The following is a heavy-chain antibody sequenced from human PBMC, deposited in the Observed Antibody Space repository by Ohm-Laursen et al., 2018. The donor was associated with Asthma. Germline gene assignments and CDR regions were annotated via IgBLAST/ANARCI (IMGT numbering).Heavy chain of an antibody. CDR2: ITALESSP. CDR3: GKGHSGYNTSSCHYGVDV. D-gene: IGHD5-24*01. V-gene: IGHV3-9*01. Sequence: RSLRLSCSASGFDFNIYAMHWVRHVPGKGLEWVSGITALESSPYYADSMKGRFIITRDNSKNSVFLQINSLRPEDSAVYYCGKGHSGYNTSSCHYGVDVYGQGTTVTV. J-gene: IGHJ6*02. CDR1: GFDFNIYA.